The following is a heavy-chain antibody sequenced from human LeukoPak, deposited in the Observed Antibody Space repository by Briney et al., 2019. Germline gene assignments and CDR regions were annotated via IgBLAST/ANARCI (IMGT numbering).Heavy chain of an antibody. D-gene: IGHD3-22*01. CDR1: GFTFSSYS. Sequence: GGSLRLSCAASGFTFSSYSMNWVRQAPGKGLEWVSSISSSSSYIYYADSVKGRFTISRDNAKNSLYLQMNSLRAEDTAVYYCAIIWNYYDSSGYADGGQGTLVTVSS. CDR3: AIIWNYYDSSGYAD. V-gene: IGHV3-21*01. J-gene: IGHJ4*02. CDR2: ISSSSSYI.